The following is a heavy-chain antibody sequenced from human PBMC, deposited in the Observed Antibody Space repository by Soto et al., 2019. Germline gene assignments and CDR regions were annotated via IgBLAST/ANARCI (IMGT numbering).Heavy chain of an antibody. J-gene: IGHJ5*02. Sequence: GGSLRLSCAASGFTLSSYGMHWVRQAPGKGLEWVAVIWYDGSNKYYADSVKGRFTISRDNSKNTLYLQMNSLRAEDTAVYYCAREKQQLENNWFDPWGQGTLVTVSS. CDR3: AREKQQLENNWFDP. D-gene: IGHD6-13*01. CDR2: IWYDGSNK. CDR1: GFTLSSYG. V-gene: IGHV3-33*01.